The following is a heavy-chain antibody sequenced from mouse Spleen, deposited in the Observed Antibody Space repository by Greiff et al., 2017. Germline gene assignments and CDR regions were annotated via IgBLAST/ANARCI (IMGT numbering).Heavy chain of an antibody. D-gene: IGHD1-1*02. CDR2: ISDGGSYT. J-gene: IGHJ1*03. Sequence: EVQVVESGGGLVKPGGSLKLSCAASGFTFSSYAMSWVRQTPEKRLEWVATISDGGSYTYYPDNVKGRFTISRDNAKNNLYLQMSHLKSEDTAMYYCARDPVDWYFDVWGTGTTVTVSS. V-gene: IGHV5-4*01. CDR1: GFTFSSYA. CDR3: ARDPVDWYFDV.